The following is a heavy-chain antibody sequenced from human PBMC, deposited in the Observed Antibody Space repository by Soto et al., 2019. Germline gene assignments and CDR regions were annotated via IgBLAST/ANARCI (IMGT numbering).Heavy chain of an antibody. V-gene: IGHV4-31*03. CDR3: ARTVVPAAFFDY. J-gene: IGHJ4*02. Sequence: PSETLSLTCTVSGGSISSGGYYWSWIRQHPGKGLEWIGYIYYSGSTYYNPSLKSRVTISVDTSKNQFSLKLSSVTAADTAVCYCARTVVPAAFFDYWGQGTLVTVSS. D-gene: IGHD2-2*01. CDR1: GGSISSGGYY. CDR2: IYYSGST.